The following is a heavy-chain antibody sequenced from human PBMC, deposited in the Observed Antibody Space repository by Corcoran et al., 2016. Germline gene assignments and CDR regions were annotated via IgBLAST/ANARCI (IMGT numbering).Heavy chain of an antibody. Sequence: QVQLVQSGAEVKKPGSSVKVSCKASGGTFSSYAISWVRQAPGQGLEWMGGIIPIFGTANYAQKFQGRVTITADESTSTAYMELSSLRSEDTAVYYCAREDIVVVSMSRNDYYYGMDVWGQGTTVTVSS. CDR2: IIPIFGTA. D-gene: IGHD2-2*01. CDR1: GGTFSSYA. J-gene: IGHJ6*02. CDR3: AREDIVVVSMSRNDYYYGMDV. V-gene: IGHV1-69*01.